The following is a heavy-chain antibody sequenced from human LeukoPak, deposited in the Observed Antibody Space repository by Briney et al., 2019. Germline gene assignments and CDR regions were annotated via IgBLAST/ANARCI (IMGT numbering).Heavy chain of an antibody. Sequence: GASVKVSCKASGYSFTSYAISWVRQAPGQGLERMGWINTYNGNTNYPQNLQGRVTVTTDTSTTTAYMELRSLRSDDTAVYYCARDLHDTSGCSVYWGQGTLVTVPS. J-gene: IGHJ4*02. CDR1: GYSFTSYA. V-gene: IGHV1-18*01. CDR3: ARDLHDTSGCSVY. D-gene: IGHD6-19*01. CDR2: INTYNGNT.